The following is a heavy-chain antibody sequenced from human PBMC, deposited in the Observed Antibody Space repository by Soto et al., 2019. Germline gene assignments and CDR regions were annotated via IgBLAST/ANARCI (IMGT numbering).Heavy chain of an antibody. D-gene: IGHD6-13*01. CDR3: ARDSYSSSWYGAFDI. CDR1: GFTFSSYG. V-gene: IGHV3-33*01. CDR2: IWYDGSNK. Sequence: GGSLRLSCAASGFTFSSYGMHWVRQAPGKGLELVAVIWYDGSNKYYADSVKGRFTISRDNSKNTLYLQMNSLRAEDTAVYYCARDSYSSSWYGAFDIWGQGTMVTVSS. J-gene: IGHJ3*02.